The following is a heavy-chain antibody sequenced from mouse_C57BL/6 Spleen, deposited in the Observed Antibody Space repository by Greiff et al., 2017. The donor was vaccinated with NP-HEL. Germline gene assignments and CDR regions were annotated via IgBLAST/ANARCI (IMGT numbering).Heavy chain of an antibody. Sequence: VKLMQPGAELVKPGASVKLSCKASGYTFTSYWMHWVKQRPGQGLEWIGMIHPNSGSTNYNEKFKSKATLTVDKSSSTAYMQLSSLTSEDSAVYYCASYYYGSSSTYAFDYWGQGTTLTVSS. CDR2: IHPNSGST. CDR1: GYTFTSYW. J-gene: IGHJ2*01. CDR3: ASYYYGSSSTYAFDY. D-gene: IGHD1-1*01. V-gene: IGHV1-64*01.